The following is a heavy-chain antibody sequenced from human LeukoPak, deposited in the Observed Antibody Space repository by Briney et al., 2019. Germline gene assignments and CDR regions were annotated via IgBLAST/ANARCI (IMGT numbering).Heavy chain of an antibody. D-gene: IGHD5-12*01. J-gene: IGHJ4*02. Sequence: GRSLRLSCAASGFTFSSYAMHWVRQAPGKGLEWVAVISYDGSNKYYADSVKGRFTISRDNSKNTLYLQMSSLRAEDTAVYYCARDFSYDPGFFDYWGQGTLVTVSS. CDR1: GFTFSSYA. CDR2: ISYDGSNK. CDR3: ARDFSYDPGFFDY. V-gene: IGHV3-30-3*01.